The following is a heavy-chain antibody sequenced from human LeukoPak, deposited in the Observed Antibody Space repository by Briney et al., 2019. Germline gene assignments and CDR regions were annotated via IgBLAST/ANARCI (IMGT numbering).Heavy chain of an antibody. CDR1: GFTFSSFE. V-gene: IGHV3-74*01. CDR3: TREYRGVWYFDL. CDR2: IYSDGSTT. D-gene: IGHD3-10*01. J-gene: IGHJ2*01. Sequence: LPGGSLRLSCAASGFTFSSFEMNWVRQAPGKGLVWVSRIYSDGSTTNYADSVKGRFTISRDIAKNTLFLQMNSLRAEDTAVYYCTREYRGVWYFDLWGRGTLVTVSS.